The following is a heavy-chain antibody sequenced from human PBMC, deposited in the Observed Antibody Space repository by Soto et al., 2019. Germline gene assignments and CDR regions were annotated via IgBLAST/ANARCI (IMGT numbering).Heavy chain of an antibody. Sequence: QAQLVESGGGVVQPGRSLRLSCAASGFTFSSYGMHWVRQAPGTGLEWVAVISYDGGLQHYADSVKGRFTISRDNSKNMVHPQMNSLRAEDTAVYYCVSDRGYGHASVPYSWGQGTLVSVSS. CDR1: GFTFSSYG. V-gene: IGHV3-30*03. CDR2: ISYDGGLQ. J-gene: IGHJ4*02. CDR3: VSDRGYGHASVPYS. D-gene: IGHD5-12*01.